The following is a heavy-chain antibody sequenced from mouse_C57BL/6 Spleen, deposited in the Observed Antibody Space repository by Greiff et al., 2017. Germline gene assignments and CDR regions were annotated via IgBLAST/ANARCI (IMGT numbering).Heavy chain of an antibody. CDR3: ARWGTTEGWFAY. J-gene: IGHJ3*01. D-gene: IGHD1-1*01. Sequence: QVQLQQPGAELVKPGASVKMSCKASGYTFTSYWITWVKQRPGQGLEWIGDIYPGSGSTNYNEKFKSKDTLTVDTSSSTAYMQLSSLTSEDSAVYYCARWGTTEGWFAYWGQGTLVTVSA. CDR1: GYTFTSYW. V-gene: IGHV1-55*01. CDR2: IYPGSGST.